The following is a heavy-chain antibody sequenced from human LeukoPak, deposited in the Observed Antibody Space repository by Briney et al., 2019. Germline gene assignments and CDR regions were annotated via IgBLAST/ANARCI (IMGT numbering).Heavy chain of an antibody. D-gene: IGHD5-24*01. V-gene: IGHV4-39*07. Sequence: SETLSLTCNVSGGSISSSNYYWGWIRQPPGKGLEWIGTIYYSGSTYYNPSLKSRVTISVDTSKNQFSLKLSSVTAADTAVYYCARGRGNYYFDYWGQGTLVTVSS. CDR3: ARGRGNYYFDY. CDR2: IYYSGST. CDR1: GGSISSSNYY. J-gene: IGHJ4*02.